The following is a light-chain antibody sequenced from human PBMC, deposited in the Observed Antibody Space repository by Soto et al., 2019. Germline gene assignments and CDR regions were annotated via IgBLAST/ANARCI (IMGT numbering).Light chain of an antibody. CDR2: AAS. J-gene: IGKJ1*01. CDR1: QGIRDD. Sequence: DIQMTESPSSRSASIGYRFTITCGASQGIRDDLAWYQQKPGKAPKRLIFAASSLQSGVPSRFSGSGYGTDFTLTINTLQPEDFATYYCLQHNDYLWTFGQGTKVDI. CDR3: LQHNDYLWT. V-gene: IGKV1-17*01.